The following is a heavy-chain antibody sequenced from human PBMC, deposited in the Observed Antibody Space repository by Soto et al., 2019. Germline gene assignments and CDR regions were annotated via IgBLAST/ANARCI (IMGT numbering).Heavy chain of an antibody. Sequence: SETLSLTCAVYGGSFSGYYWSWIRQPPGKGLEWIGEINHSGSTNYNPSLKSRVTISVDTSKNQFSLKLSSVTAADTAVYYCARHSGLRFRNWFDPWGQGTLVTVSS. CDR2: INHSGST. CDR1: GGSFSGYY. V-gene: IGHV4-34*01. J-gene: IGHJ5*02. CDR3: ARHSGLRFRNWFDP. D-gene: IGHD3-3*01.